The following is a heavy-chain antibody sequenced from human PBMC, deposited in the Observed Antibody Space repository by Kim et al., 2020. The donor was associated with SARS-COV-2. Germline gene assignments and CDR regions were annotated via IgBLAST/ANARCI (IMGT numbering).Heavy chain of an antibody. Sequence: SVKGRFTIFRDNSKDTFYLQMNSPRAEDTAVYYCAKTPGGYTYGRFYFDSWGQGTLVTVSS. CDR3: AKTPGGYTYGRFYFDS. D-gene: IGHD5-18*01. J-gene: IGHJ4*02. V-gene: IGHV3-23*01.